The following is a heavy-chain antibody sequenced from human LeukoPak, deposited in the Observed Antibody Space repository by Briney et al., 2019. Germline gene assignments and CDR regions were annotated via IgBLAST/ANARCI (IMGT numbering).Heavy chain of an antibody. J-gene: IGHJ3*02. CDR2: ISYSETT. V-gene: IGHV4-59*01. Sequence: SQTLSLTCTVSGGSISSFYWSWIRQPPGKGLEYIGYISYSETTSYNPSLMSRVTISLDTSKNQFSLKLTSVTAADTAVYYCARDKGLPQTFDIWGQGTMVTVSS. CDR3: ARDKGLPQTFDI. D-gene: IGHD5/OR15-5a*01. CDR1: GGSISSFY.